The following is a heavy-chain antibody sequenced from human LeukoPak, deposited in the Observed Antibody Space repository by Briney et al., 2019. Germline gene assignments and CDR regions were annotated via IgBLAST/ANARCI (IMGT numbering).Heavy chain of an antibody. J-gene: IGHJ6*02. Sequence: SETLSLTCTVSGGSISSYYWSWIRQPPGKGLEWIGYIYYSGSTNYNPSLKSRVTISVDTSRNQFSLKLRSVTAADAAVYYCASSRVYSDSSGWTYGMDVWGQGTTVTVSS. CDR2: IYYSGST. V-gene: IGHV4-59*12. CDR1: GGSISSYY. D-gene: IGHD3-22*01. CDR3: ASSRVYSDSSGWTYGMDV.